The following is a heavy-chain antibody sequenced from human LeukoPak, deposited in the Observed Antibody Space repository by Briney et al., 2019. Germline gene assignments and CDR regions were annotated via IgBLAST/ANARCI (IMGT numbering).Heavy chain of an antibody. D-gene: IGHD6-6*01. CDR3: ARGTSSSSGDWFDP. V-gene: IGHV1-69*02. J-gene: IGHJ5*02. Sequence: SVKVSCKASRGTFSSYTISWVRQAPGQGLEWMGRIIPILGIANYAQKFQGRVTITADKSTSTAYMELSSLRSEDTAVYYCARGTSSSSGDWFDPWGQGTLVTVSS. CDR1: RGTFSSYT. CDR2: IIPILGIA.